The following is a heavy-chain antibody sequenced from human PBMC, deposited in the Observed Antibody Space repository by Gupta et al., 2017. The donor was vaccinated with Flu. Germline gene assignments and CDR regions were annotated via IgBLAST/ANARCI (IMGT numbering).Heavy chain of an antibody. CDR3: ATVTSGC. CDR1: RFTFSSSY. CDR2: INPDGSST. D-gene: IGHD4-17*01. J-gene: IGHJ4*02. Sequence: EMQLVESGGDLVQPGGSLRLSCAASRFTFSSSYVQWVRQAPGKGLVWVSRINPDGSSTTYAESVKGRFTISRDNAKNTLYLQMNSLGDDDTAVYYCATVTSGCWGQGTLVTVSS. V-gene: IGHV3-74*03.